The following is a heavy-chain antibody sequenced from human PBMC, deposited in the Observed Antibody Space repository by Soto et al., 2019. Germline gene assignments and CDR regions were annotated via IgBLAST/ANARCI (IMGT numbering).Heavy chain of an antibody. CDR3: ARQLGLWQPLDY. V-gene: IGHV4-59*01. CDR1: GDSMTKYY. D-gene: IGHD1-1*01. J-gene: IGHJ4*02. Sequence: PSETLSLTCTVSGDSMTKYYWSWIRQSPGKGPEWIGYIYYSGNTNYNPSLKSRVTISVDMPKSLFSLKLNSVTAADTAVYYCARQLGLWQPLDYWGRGTLVTVSS. CDR2: IYYSGNT.